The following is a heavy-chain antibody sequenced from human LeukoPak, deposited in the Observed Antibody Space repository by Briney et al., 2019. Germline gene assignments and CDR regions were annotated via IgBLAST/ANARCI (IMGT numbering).Heavy chain of an antibody. Sequence: GGSLRLSCAVSGFIFSNYWMAWVRQAPGKGLEWVAMIHPDGSGKSYVDSVRGRFTISRDNAKNSLFLQMNSLRVEDTAVYYCASQASARFDYWGQGTLVTVSS. D-gene: IGHD6-25*01. V-gene: IGHV3-7*02. CDR2: IHPDGSGK. CDR1: GFIFSNYW. J-gene: IGHJ4*02. CDR3: ASQASARFDY.